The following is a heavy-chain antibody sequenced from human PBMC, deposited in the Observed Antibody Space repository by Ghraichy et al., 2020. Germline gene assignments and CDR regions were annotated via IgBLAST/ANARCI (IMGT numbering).Heavy chain of an antibody. V-gene: IGHV4-61*01. CDR1: GGSVSSGSYY. J-gene: IGHJ3*02. Sequence: SETLSLTYTVSGGSVSSGSYYWSWIRQPPGKGLEWIGYIYYSGSTNYNPSLKSRVTISVDTSKNQFSLKLSSVTAADTAVYYCARPYYDFWSGQHDAFDIWGQGTMVTVSS. CDR3: ARPYYDFWSGQHDAFDI. CDR2: IYYSGST. D-gene: IGHD3-3*01.